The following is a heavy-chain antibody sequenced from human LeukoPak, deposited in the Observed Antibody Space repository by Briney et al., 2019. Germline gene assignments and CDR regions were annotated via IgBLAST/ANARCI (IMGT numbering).Heavy chain of an antibody. CDR1: GFTFSNYW. J-gene: IGHJ6*02. Sequence: GGSLRLSCAASGFTFSNYWMSWVRQAPGKGLEWVSAISGSGGSTYYADSVKGRYTISRDNSKNTLYLQMHSLRAEDTAVYYCAKPLGTTSLLYGMDVWGQGTTVTVSS. CDR2: ISGSGGST. D-gene: IGHD4-17*01. V-gene: IGHV3-23*01. CDR3: AKPLGTTSLLYGMDV.